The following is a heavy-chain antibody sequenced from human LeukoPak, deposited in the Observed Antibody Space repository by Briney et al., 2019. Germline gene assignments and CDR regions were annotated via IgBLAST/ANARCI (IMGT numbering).Heavy chain of an antibody. J-gene: IGHJ3*02. CDR3: ARQKSYFDAFYM. CDR2: INQDGSEK. Sequence: GGSLRLSCEASGFTFSSYWMSWVRQAPGKGLEWVANINQDGSEKYYVDSVKGRFTISRDNAKNSLYLQMNSLRAEDTAIYYCARQKSYFDAFYMWGQGTMVTVSS. V-gene: IGHV3-7*01. CDR1: GFTFSSYW. D-gene: IGHD2/OR15-2a*01.